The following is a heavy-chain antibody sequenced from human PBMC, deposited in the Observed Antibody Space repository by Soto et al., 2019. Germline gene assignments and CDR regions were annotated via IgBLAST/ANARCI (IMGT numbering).Heavy chain of an antibody. CDR2: IWYDGSNK. CDR1: GFTFSSYG. CDR3: ARDLYYDSSGPSYY. J-gene: IGHJ4*02. Sequence: QVQLVESGGGVVQPGRSLRLSCAASGFTFSSYGMHWVRQAPGKGLEWVAVIWYDGSNKYYADSVKGRFTISRDNSKNTLYLQMNSLRAVDTAVYYCARDLYYDSSGPSYYWGQGTLVTVSS. D-gene: IGHD3-22*01. V-gene: IGHV3-33*01.